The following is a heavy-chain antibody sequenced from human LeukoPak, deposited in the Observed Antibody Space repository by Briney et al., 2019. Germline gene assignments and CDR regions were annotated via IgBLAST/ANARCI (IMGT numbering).Heavy chain of an antibody. CDR1: GFTFSSYG. Sequence: GRPLRLSCAVSGFTFSSYGMHWVRQAPGKGLEWMAVISYDGTNKYYADSVKGRFTISRDNSKNTLYLQMNSLRVEDTAVYYCARDRRYGALYYFDYWGQGTLVTVSS. CDR3: ARDRRYGALYYFDY. J-gene: IGHJ4*02. CDR2: ISYDGTNK. D-gene: IGHD4-17*01. V-gene: IGHV3-30*03.